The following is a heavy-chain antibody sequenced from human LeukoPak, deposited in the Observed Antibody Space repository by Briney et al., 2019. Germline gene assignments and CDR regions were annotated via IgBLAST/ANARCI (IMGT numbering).Heavy chain of an antibody. D-gene: IGHD6-13*01. V-gene: IGHV1-8*03. CDR3: PRGWGPAAVGTSGNWFDP. CDR1: GYTFTNYD. J-gene: IGHJ5*02. Sequence: ASVKVSCKASGYTFTNYDIDWVRQATGEGLEWMGWMNPKSGNAGYAQNFQGRITITRNTSINTAYMELSSLRSEDTAVYYCPRGWGPAAVGTSGNWFDPWGQGTPVTVSS. CDR2: MNPKSGNA.